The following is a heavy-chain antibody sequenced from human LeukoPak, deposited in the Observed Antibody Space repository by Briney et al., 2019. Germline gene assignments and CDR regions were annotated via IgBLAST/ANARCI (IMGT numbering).Heavy chain of an antibody. Sequence: SVKVSCKASGGTFSSYAISWVRQAPGQGLEWMGGIIPILGTANYAQKFQGRVTITADESTSTAYMELSSLRSEDTAVYYCARGIAAAGRFDYWGQGTLVTVSS. CDR1: GGTFSSYA. CDR3: ARGIAAAGRFDY. CDR2: IIPILGTA. V-gene: IGHV1-69*13. J-gene: IGHJ4*02. D-gene: IGHD6-13*01.